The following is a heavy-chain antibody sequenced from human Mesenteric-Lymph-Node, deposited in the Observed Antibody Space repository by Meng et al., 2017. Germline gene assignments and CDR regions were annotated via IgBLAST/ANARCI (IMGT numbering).Heavy chain of an antibody. CDR1: GFTFSSYA. J-gene: IGHJ4*02. D-gene: IGHD6-19*01. Sequence: GESLKISCAASGFTFSSYAMHWVRQAPGKGLEWVAVISYDGSNKYYADSVKGQFTISRDNSKNTLYLQMNSLRAEDTAVYYCAREFLGGYSSGWYYFDYWGQGTLVTVSS. CDR3: AREFLGGYSSGWYYFDY. CDR2: ISYDGSNK. V-gene: IGHV3-30*04.